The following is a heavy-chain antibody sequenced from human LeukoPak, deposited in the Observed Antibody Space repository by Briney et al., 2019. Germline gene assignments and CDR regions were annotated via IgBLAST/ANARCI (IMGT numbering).Heavy chain of an antibody. CDR3: ARIIAVAGSDY. V-gene: IGHV4-34*01. Sequence: SETLSLTCAVYGGSFSGYYWSWIRRPPGKGLEWIGEINHSGSTNYNPSLKSRVTISVDTSKNQFSLKLSSVTAADTAVYYCARIIAVAGSDYWGQGTLVTVSS. J-gene: IGHJ4*02. D-gene: IGHD6-19*01. CDR1: GGSFSGYY. CDR2: INHSGST.